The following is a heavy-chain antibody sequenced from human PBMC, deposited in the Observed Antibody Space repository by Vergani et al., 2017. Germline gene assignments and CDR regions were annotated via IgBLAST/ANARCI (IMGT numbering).Heavy chain of an antibody. CDR1: GFTFINAW. V-gene: IGHV3-15*01. J-gene: IGHJ3*02. CDR2: IKSKTDGGTT. Sequence: EVQLVESGGGLVKPGGSLRLSCAASGFTFINAWMTWVRQAPGKGLEWVGRIKSKTDGGTTYYAATVKGKFTISRDDSKNTLYLQMNSLKTEDTAVYYCTTDNHQSSQGHCSVTNCYVGVFDIWGQGTVVTVSS. D-gene: IGHD2-15*01. CDR3: TTDNHQSSQGHCSVTNCYVGVFDI.